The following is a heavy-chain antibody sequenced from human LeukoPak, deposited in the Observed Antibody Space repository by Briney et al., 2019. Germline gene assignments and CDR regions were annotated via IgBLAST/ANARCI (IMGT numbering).Heavy chain of an antibody. V-gene: IGHV1-2*02. CDR3: TRDHCSFANCYEDYYHGMDV. CDR2: INPNNGGP. Sequence: GASVKVSCKSSGYTFTDYYMHWVRQAPGQGLEWMGWINPNNGGPTYAQNFQGRVTMTRDTSISTVYMELRRLRSDDSAIYYCTRDHCSFANCYEDYYHGMDVWGQGTTVIVSS. CDR1: GYTFTDYY. D-gene: IGHD2-2*01. J-gene: IGHJ6*02.